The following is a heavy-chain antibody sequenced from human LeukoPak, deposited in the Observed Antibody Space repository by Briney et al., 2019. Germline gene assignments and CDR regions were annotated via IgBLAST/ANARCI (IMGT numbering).Heavy chain of an antibody. CDR1: GGTFSSYA. CDR2: IIPILGIA. V-gene: IGHV1-69*04. Sequence: ASVKVSCKASGGTFSSYAISWVRQAPGQGLEWMGRIIPILGIANYAQKFQGRVTITADKSTSTAYMELSSLRSEDTAVYYCARAFFGGSGSPDAFDIWGQGTMVNVSS. J-gene: IGHJ3*02. D-gene: IGHD3-10*01. CDR3: ARAFFGGSGSPDAFDI.